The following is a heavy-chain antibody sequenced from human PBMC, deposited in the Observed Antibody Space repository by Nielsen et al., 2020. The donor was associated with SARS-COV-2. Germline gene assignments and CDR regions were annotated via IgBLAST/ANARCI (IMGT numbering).Heavy chain of an antibody. CDR1: GFTFRNAW. V-gene: IGHV3-15*01. J-gene: IGHJ4*02. D-gene: IGHD3-10*01. CDR3: TTDPAPRGFGY. Sequence: GESLKISCVVSGFTFRNAWLSWVRQAPGKGLGWVGRIKSRPDGGTTDFSAPVTDRFTIARYDSKNKLYLQMNSLKTEDTAFYYCTTDPAPRGFGYWGQGPRFTVSS. CDR2: IKSRPDGGTT.